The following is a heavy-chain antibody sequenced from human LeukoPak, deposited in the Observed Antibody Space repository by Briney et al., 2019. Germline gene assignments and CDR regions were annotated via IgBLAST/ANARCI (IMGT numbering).Heavy chain of an antibody. D-gene: IGHD2-2*01. CDR2: IIPIFDTA. Sequence: SVKVSCKASGGTFSSYPISWVRQAPGQGLEWMGGIIPIFDTANYAQKFQGRVTITTDESTSTAYMELSSLRSEVTAVYYCARSPRYCSSTSCYSPPATPYYYYMDVWGKGTTVTVS. CDR3: ARSPRYCSSTSCYSPPATPYYYYMDV. CDR1: GGTFSSYP. J-gene: IGHJ6*03. V-gene: IGHV1-69*05.